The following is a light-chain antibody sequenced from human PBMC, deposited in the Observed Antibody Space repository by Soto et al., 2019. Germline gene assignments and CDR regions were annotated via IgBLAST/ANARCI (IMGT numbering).Light chain of an antibody. CDR1: SSDVGGYHY. CDR2: DVS. Sequence: SALTQPASVYGSPGQSITIFCTGTSSDVGGYHYVSWYQQYPGKAPKVMIYDVSNRPSGVSNRFSGSKSGNTASLTISGLQAEDEADYYCSSYTTSSTYVFGTGTKVTVL. J-gene: IGLJ1*01. V-gene: IGLV2-14*01. CDR3: SSYTTSSTYV.